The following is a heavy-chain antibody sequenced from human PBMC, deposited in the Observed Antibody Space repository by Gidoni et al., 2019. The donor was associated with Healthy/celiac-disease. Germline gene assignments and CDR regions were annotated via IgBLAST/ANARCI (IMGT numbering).Heavy chain of an antibody. CDR1: GGTFRRYA. CDR2: ITPIFGTA. V-gene: IGHV1-69*01. Sequence: QVQLVQSGAAVQKPGSSVKVSCKASGGTFRRYAISWVRQAPGQGLEWMGGITPIFGTANYAQKFQGRVTITADESTSTAYMELSSLRSEDTAVYYCARGVHYYDSSGYYTYYYGMDVWGQGTTVTVSS. CDR3: ARGVHYYDSSGYYTYYYGMDV. J-gene: IGHJ6*02. D-gene: IGHD3-22*01.